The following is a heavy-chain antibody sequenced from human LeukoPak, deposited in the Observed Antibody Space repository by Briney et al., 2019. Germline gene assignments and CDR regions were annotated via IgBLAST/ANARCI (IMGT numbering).Heavy chain of an antibody. D-gene: IGHD3-22*01. J-gene: IGHJ3*02. CDR3: ARDSLYYYDSSGDDAFDI. Sequence: SSQTLSLTCTVSGGSISSGGYYWSWIRQHPGKGLEWIGYIYYSGSTYYNPSLKSRVTISVDTSKNQFSLKLSSVTAADTAVYYCARDSLYYYDSSGDDAFDIWGQGQWSPSLQ. CDR2: IYYSGST. V-gene: IGHV4-31*03. CDR1: GGSISSGGYY.